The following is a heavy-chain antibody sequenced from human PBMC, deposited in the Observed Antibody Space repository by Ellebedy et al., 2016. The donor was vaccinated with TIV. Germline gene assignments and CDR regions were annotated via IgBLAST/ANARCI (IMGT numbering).Heavy chain of an antibody. D-gene: IGHD3-10*01. Sequence: PGGSLRLSCAASGFTFNDYAMHRVRQAPGKGLEWVSGINWNTGSLGYADSVKGRFTISRDNAKNSLYLQMDSLRAEDTAFYYCAKDTLPYYYGSRTYVDYWGQGTLVTVSS. CDR2: INWNTGSL. V-gene: IGHV3-9*01. CDR3: AKDTLPYYYGSRTYVDY. J-gene: IGHJ4*02. CDR1: GFTFNDYA.